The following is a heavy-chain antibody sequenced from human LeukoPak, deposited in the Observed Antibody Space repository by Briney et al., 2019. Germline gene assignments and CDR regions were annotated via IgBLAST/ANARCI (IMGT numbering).Heavy chain of an antibody. J-gene: IGHJ5*02. CDR2: IYYSGST. D-gene: IGHD1-26*01. CDR3: ASNLSGSHYNWFDP. CDR1: GGSASSGSYY. V-gene: IGHV4-61*01. Sequence: SETLSLTCTVSGGSASSGSYYWRWIRQPPGKGLEWLGYIYYSGSTTYNPYSKSRVTISVNTSKNQSSLKLSSGPAADTAVYYCASNLSGSHYNWFDPWGQGTLVTVSS.